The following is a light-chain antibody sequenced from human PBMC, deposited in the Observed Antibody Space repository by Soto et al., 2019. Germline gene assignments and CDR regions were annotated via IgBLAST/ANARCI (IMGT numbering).Light chain of an antibody. CDR2: EVT. CDR1: SSDIRDSNY. Sequence: QSALTQPPSASGSPGQSVTLSCSGISSDIRDSNYVSWYQQHPGKAPKLVVSEVTNRPSGVPDRFSGSRSGTTAFLTISGLQTEDEADYYCGSKAGSDKHVVFGGGTKVTVL. V-gene: IGLV2-8*01. J-gene: IGLJ2*01. CDR3: GSKAGSDKHVV.